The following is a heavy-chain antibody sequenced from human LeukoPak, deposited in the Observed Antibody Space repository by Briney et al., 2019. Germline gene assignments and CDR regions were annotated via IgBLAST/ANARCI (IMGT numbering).Heavy chain of an antibody. D-gene: IGHD2-15*01. Sequence: GGSLRLSCTASEFTFNSYGMHWVCQAPGKGLERVAFIRFDGSVEHYADSVKGRFTISRDNSKNTLYLQMNSLRAEDTAVYYCAKDRRGSCNAGSCYCCDYWGRGALVTVSS. CDR2: IRFDGSVE. J-gene: IGHJ4*02. CDR1: EFTFNSYG. CDR3: AKDRRGSCNAGSCYCCDY. V-gene: IGHV3-30*02.